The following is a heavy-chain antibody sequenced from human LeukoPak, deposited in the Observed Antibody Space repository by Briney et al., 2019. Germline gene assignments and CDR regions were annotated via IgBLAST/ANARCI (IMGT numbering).Heavy chain of an antibody. CDR3: ARIGYSNWGDALDI. V-gene: IGHV3-48*03. D-gene: IGHD6-13*01. J-gene: IGHJ3*02. CDR1: GFTLSSYE. Sequence: PGGSLRLSCAASGFTLSSYEMNWVRQAPGKGLEWISYISDSGSTTYYADSVKGRFSISGDNAKNSLYLQMNSLRAEDTAVYYCARIGYSNWGDALDIWGQGTMVTASS. CDR2: ISDSGSTT.